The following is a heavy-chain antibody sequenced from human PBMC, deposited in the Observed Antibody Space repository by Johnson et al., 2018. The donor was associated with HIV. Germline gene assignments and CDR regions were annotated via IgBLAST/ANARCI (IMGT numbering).Heavy chain of an antibody. CDR3: AETPGIAAAGTGYAVDI. CDR2: ISYDGSNK. CDR1: GFTFNTYA. Sequence: QVRLVESGGGVVQPGRSLRLSCAASGFTFNTYAMHWVRQAPGTGLEWVAVISYDGSNKYYADSVKGRFTISRDNSKNTLYLQMNSLRAEDTAVYYCAETPGIAAAGTGYAVDIWGQGTMVTVSS. D-gene: IGHD6-13*01. J-gene: IGHJ3*02. V-gene: IGHV3-30*04.